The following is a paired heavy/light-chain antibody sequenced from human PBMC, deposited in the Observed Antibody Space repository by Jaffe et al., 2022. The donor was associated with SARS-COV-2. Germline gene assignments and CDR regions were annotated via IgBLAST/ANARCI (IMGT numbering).Light chain of an antibody. Sequence: DIQMTQSPSTLSASVGDRVTITCRASQSIRSWLAWYQQKPGKAPKVLIYKASSLESGVPSRFSGSGSGTEFTLTISSLQPDDFATYYCQQYNTYPLTFGGGTKVEIK. V-gene: IGKV1-5*03. CDR1: QSIRSW. CDR2: KAS. J-gene: IGKJ4*01. CDR3: QQYNTYPLT.
Heavy chain of an antibody. V-gene: IGHV1-2*02. J-gene: IGHJ4*02. CDR3: ARDGELERRNVIDY. D-gene: IGHD1-1*01. CDR2: IYPNSGGA. CDR1: GYTFTYYY. Sequence: QVQLVQSGAEVKKPGASVKVSCKASGYTFTYYYIHWVRQAPGQGLEWMGGIYPNSGGAIYGQKFQGRVTMTRDTSISTAYMELSRLTSDDTALYYCARDGELERRNVIDYWGQGTLVTVSS.